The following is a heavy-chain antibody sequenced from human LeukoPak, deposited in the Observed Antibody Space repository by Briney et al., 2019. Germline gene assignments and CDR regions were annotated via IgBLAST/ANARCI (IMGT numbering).Heavy chain of an antibody. CDR1: GFTFSSYW. D-gene: IGHD7-27*01. J-gene: IGHJ6*02. V-gene: IGHV3-74*01. Sequence: GGSLRLSCAASGFTFSSYWMHWVRQAPGKGLVWASRINSDGSSTSYADSVKGRFTISRDNAKHTLYLKMNSLRAEDTAVYYCASLLLPGTGDPFYYYGMDVWGQGTTVTVSS. CDR2: INSDGSST. CDR3: ASLLLPGTGDPFYYYGMDV.